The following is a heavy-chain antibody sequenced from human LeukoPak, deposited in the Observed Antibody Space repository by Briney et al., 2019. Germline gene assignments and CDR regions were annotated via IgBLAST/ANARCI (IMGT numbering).Heavy chain of an antibody. J-gene: IGHJ6*03. D-gene: IGHD3-9*01. Sequence: SETLSLTCTVSGGSIGTTNYYWGWLRQPPGKGLEWIGSIYYSETTYDNPSLESRVTISIETSKSQFSLKLSSVTAADTAVYYCARQRADYFYYYVDVWGEGTTVTV. CDR3: ARQRADYFYYYVDV. CDR1: GGSIGTTNYY. CDR2: IYYSETT. V-gene: IGHV4-39*01.